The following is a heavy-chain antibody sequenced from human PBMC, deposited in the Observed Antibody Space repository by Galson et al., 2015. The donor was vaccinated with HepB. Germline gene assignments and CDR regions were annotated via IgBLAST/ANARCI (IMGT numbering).Heavy chain of an antibody. CDR1: GFSLSTSGMC. J-gene: IGHJ4*02. CDR3: ARIQEMAAYFDH. Sequence: PALVKPTQTLTLTCTFSGFSLSTSGMCVSWIRQPPGKALEWLARIDWDDDKYYSTSLKTRLTISKDTSKNQVVLTMTNMDPVDTATYYCARIQEMAAYFDHWGQGTLATVSS. CDR2: IDWDDDK. V-gene: IGHV2-70*11. D-gene: IGHD5-24*01.